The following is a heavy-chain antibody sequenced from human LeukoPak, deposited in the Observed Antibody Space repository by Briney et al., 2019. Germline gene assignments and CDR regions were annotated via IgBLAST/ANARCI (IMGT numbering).Heavy chain of an antibody. CDR3: ARADTASYYGMDV. D-gene: IGHD5-18*01. J-gene: IGHJ6*02. V-gene: IGHV4-59*01. CDR1: GGSISSYY. CDR2: IYYSGST. Sequence: SETLSLTCTVSGGSISSYYWSWIRQPPGKGLDWIGYIYYSGSTNYNPSLKSRVTISVDTSKNQFSLKLSSVTAADTAVYYCARADTASYYGMDVWGQGTTVTVSS.